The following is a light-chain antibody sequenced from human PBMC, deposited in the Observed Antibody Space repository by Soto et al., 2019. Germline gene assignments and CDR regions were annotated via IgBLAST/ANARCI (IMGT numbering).Light chain of an antibody. V-gene: IGKV1-5*01. J-gene: IGKJ1*01. CDR2: DAS. Sequence: IQMTQSPSTLSASVGDRVTITCRASQSISSDLAWYQQKPGKAPNLLIYDASSLQTGVPSRFSGSESGTEFTLTISSLQPDDLAVYYCQQYFAYSWTFGQGTKVDIK. CDR1: QSISSD. CDR3: QQYFAYSWT.